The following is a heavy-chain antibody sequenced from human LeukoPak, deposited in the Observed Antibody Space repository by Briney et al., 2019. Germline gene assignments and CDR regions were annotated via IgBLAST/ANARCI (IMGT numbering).Heavy chain of an antibody. D-gene: IGHD3-22*01. J-gene: IGHJ3*02. CDR1: GYTFDDYA. CDR3: AKGHYDSSDAFDI. Sequence: GGSLRLSCAASGYTFDDYAMHWVRQAPGKGLELVSLISGDGGSTYYADSVKGRFTISRDNSKNSLYLQMNSLRNEDTALYYCAKGHYDSSDAFDIWGQGTMVTVSS. CDR2: ISGDGGST. V-gene: IGHV3-43*02.